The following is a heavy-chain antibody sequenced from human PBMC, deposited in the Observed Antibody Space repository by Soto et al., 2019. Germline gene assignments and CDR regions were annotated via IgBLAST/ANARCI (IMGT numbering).Heavy chain of an antibody. D-gene: IGHD6-13*01. CDR3: ARDRAAASFDY. CDR1: GFTVSSNY. J-gene: IGHJ4*02. V-gene: IGHV3-53*01. Sequence: PGGSLRLSCAASGFTVSSNYMSWVRQAPGKGLEWVLVIYSGGSTYYADSVKGRFTISRDNSKNTLYLQMNSLRAEDTAVYYCARDRAAASFDYWGQGTLVTVSS. CDR2: IYSGGST.